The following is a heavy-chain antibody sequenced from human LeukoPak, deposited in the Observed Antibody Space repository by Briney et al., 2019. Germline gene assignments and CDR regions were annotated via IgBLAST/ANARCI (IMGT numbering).Heavy chain of an antibody. CDR3: ARDLGAVDY. J-gene: IGHJ4*02. CDR1: GFTFSSYA. V-gene: IGHV3-23*01. D-gene: IGHD3-16*01. CDR2: ISGSGGST. Sequence: QPGGSLRLSCAASGFTFSSYAMSWVRQAPGKGLEWVSAISGSGGSTYYADSVKGRFTISRDNAKNSLYLQMNSLRAEDTAVYYCARDLGAVDYWGQGTLVTVSS.